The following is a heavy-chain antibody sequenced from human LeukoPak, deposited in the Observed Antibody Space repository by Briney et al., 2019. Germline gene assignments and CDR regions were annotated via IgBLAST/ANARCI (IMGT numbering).Heavy chain of an antibody. D-gene: IGHD4-17*01. CDR3: TRETYGDYVRTGYYYYMDV. CDR2: IRSKAKSYAT. J-gene: IGHJ6*03. Sequence: GGSLRLSCAASGFTFSGSAMHWVRQASGKGLEWVGRIRSKAKSYATAYAASVKGRFTISRDDSKNTAYLQMNSLKTEDTAVYYCTRETYGDYVRTGYYYYMDVWGKGTTVTVSS. V-gene: IGHV3-73*01. CDR1: GFTFSGSA.